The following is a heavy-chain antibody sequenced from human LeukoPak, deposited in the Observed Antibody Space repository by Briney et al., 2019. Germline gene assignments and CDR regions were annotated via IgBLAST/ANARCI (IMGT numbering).Heavy chain of an antibody. Sequence: PGRSLRLSCAASGFTFSSYGMHGVRQAPGKGLEWVAVIWYDGSTKYYADSVKGRFTISRDNSKNTLYLQMNSLRAEDTAVYSCARDLDYWGQGTLVTVSS. J-gene: IGHJ4*02. CDR3: ARDLDY. CDR2: IWYDGSTK. CDR1: GFTFSSYG. V-gene: IGHV3-33*01.